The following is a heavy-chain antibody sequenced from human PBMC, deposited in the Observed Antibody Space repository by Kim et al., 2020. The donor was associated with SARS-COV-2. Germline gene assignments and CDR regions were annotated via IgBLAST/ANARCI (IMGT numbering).Heavy chain of an antibody. J-gene: IGHJ4*02. V-gene: IGHV3-33*01. D-gene: IGHD3-22*01. CDR3: ARESSGYPDY. CDR2: SKK. Sequence: SKKKYADSVEGRFTVTRDYSNNTLYLQINSLRAEDTALYYCARESSGYPDYWGQGTLVTVSS.